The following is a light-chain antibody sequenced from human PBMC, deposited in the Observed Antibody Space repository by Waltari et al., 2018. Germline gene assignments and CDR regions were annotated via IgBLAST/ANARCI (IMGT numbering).Light chain of an antibody. J-gene: IGKJ2*01. CDR2: KVS. CDR1: QSLVYRDGNTY. V-gene: IGKV2-30*01. Sequence: DVVMTQSPLSLPVTLGQPASISCRSSQSLVYRDGNTYLNWFQQSPGQSPRRLIYKVSNRDSGVPDRFSGSGSGTDVTLKISRVEAEDVGVYYCRQGTHWPGTFGQGTKLEIK. CDR3: RQGTHWPGT.